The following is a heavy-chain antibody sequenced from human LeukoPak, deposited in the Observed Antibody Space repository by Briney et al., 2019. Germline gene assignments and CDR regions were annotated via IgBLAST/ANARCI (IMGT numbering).Heavy chain of an antibody. Sequence: GASVKVSCKASGYTLTSYDINWVRQATGQGLEWMGWMNPNSGNTGYAQKFQGRVTMTRNTSISTAYMELSSLRSEDTAVYYCARGRGRTYCSSTSCYTDNWFDPWGQGTLVTVSS. CDR1: GYTLTSYD. V-gene: IGHV1-8*01. J-gene: IGHJ5*02. D-gene: IGHD2-2*02. CDR3: ARGRGRTYCSSTSCYTDNWFDP. CDR2: MNPNSGNT.